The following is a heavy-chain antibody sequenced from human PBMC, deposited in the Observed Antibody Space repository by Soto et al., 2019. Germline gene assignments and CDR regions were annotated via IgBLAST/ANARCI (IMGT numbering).Heavy chain of an antibody. CDR2: ISGSGGST. CDR1: GFTFSSYA. Sequence: EVQLLESGGGLVQPGGSLRLSCAASGFTFSSYAMSWVRQAPGKGLEWVSAISGSGGSTYYADSVKGRFTISRDNSKNTMYLQMNSLRAEDTGVYYCAKDPNYYGSGSYNAFDIWGQGTMVTVSS. J-gene: IGHJ3*02. D-gene: IGHD3-10*01. V-gene: IGHV3-23*01. CDR3: AKDPNYYGSGSYNAFDI.